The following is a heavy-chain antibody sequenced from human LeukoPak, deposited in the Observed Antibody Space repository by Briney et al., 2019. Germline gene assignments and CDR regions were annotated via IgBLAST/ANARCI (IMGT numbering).Heavy chain of an antibody. Sequence: GGSLRLSCAAAGVSLSDYWMTWVRQAPGKGLEWVANINQDGSERYYVDSVKGRFTISRDNAKNSLYPQMSGLRAEDTAVYYCATDEWTPGYWGQGTLVTVSS. CDR1: GVSLSDYW. D-gene: IGHD3-3*01. CDR3: ATDEWTPGY. J-gene: IGHJ4*02. CDR2: INQDGSER. V-gene: IGHV3-7*03.